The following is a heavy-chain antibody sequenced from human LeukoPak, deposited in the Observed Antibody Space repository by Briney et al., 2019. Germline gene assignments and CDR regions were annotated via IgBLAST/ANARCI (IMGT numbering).Heavy chain of an antibody. V-gene: IGHV4-59*01. D-gene: IGHD3-10*01. Sequence: PSETLSLTCTVSGGSISNYLWSWIRQSPGQGPEWIGYISSSGTNYNPSLGSRVTISVDTSKNQFSLKLSSVTAADTAVYYCARDKSLRGNWFGNDYWGQGTLSPSPQ. CDR3: ARDKSLRGNWFGNDY. J-gene: IGHJ4*02. CDR2: ISSSGT. CDR1: GGSISNYL.